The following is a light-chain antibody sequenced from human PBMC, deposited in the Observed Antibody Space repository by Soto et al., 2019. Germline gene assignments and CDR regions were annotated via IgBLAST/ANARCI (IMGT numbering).Light chain of an antibody. CDR3: QQYNDWPRT. CDR2: GAS. Sequence: EIVMTQSPATLSVSPGERVTLSCRASQSFSSNLAWYQHKPGQAPRLLIYGASTTATDVPPRFSGSGSGTEFTLTISNLQSEDFAVYYWQQYNDWPRTFGQGTRLDIK. J-gene: IGKJ5*01. CDR1: QSFSSN. V-gene: IGKV3-15*01.